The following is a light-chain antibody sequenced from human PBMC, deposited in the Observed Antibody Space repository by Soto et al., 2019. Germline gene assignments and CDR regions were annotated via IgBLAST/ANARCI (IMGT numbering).Light chain of an antibody. J-gene: IGLJ2*01. CDR2: DVS. CDR1: SSDVGGYNY. Sequence: QSALTQPASVSGSPGQSITISCTGTSSDVGGYNYVSWYQQHPGKAPKLMIFDVSNRPSGVSNRFSGSKSGNTASLTISGLQAEDEADYYCSSYTVINTSWVFGGGTKLTVL. CDR3: SSYTVINTSWV. V-gene: IGLV2-14*03.